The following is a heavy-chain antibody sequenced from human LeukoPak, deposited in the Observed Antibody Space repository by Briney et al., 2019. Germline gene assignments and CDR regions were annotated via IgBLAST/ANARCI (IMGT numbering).Heavy chain of an antibody. CDR1: GYTFTGYY. Sequence: ASVKVSCKASGYTFTGYYMHWVRQAPGQGLEWMGWINPNSGSTSYAQKFQGRVTMTRDTSTSTVYMELSSLRSEDTAVYYCARGGALYYDILTGYYTSLYYFDYWGQGTLVTVSS. CDR3: ARGGALYYDILTGYYTSLYYFDY. J-gene: IGHJ4*02. V-gene: IGHV1-46*01. CDR2: INPNSGST. D-gene: IGHD3-9*01.